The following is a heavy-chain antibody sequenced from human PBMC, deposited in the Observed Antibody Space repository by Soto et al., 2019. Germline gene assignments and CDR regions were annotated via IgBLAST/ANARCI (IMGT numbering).Heavy chain of an antibody. CDR2: IYYRGST. D-gene: IGHD3-10*01. CDR3: ARGYYGSGSYYNVDWFDP. CDR1: GGSVSSGSYY. J-gene: IGHJ5*02. Sequence: QVQLQESGPGLVKPSETLSLTCTVSGGSVSSGSYYWSWIRQPPGKGLEWIGYIYYRGSTNYNPAFKSRVTISVDTSKNQFSRKMSSVTAADTAVYYCARGYYGSGSYYNVDWFDPWGQGTLVTVSP. V-gene: IGHV4-61*01.